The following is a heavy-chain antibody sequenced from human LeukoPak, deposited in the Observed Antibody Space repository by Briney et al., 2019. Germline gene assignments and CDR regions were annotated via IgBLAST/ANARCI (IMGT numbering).Heavy chain of an antibody. V-gene: IGHV4-39*07. J-gene: IGHJ6*03. CDR2: IYHSGST. CDR1: GGSLSSSSYY. CDR3: ARVGSGYYDILTGSEGLYYYYYMDV. D-gene: IGHD3-9*01. Sequence: SQTLSFTCTVPGGSLSSSSYYWGWIRQPPGKGLEWIGSIYHSGSTYYNPSPKSRVTISVATSKNQFSLKLSSVAAADTAVYYCARVGSGYYDILTGSEGLYYYYYMDVWGKGTTVTVSS.